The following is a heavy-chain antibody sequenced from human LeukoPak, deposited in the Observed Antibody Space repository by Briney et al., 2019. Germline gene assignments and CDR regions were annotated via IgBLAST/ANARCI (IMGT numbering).Heavy chain of an antibody. CDR2: IYYSGST. J-gene: IGHJ6*03. Sequence: SETLSLTCTVSGGSISSYYWSWIRQPPGKGLEWIGYIYYSGSTNYSPSLKSRVTISVDTSKNQFSLKLSSVTAADTAVYYCARLVISSSRTSDYYYYMDVWGKGTTVTVSS. D-gene: IGHD6-6*01. V-gene: IGHV4-59*12. CDR3: ARLVISSSRTSDYYYYMDV. CDR1: GGSISSYY.